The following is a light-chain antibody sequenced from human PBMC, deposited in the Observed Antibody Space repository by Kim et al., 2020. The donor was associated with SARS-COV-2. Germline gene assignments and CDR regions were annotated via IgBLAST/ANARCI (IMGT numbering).Light chain of an antibody. V-gene: IGLV2-14*03. CDR3: SSYTSSNTWV. CDR2: DVT. J-gene: IGLJ3*02. CDR1: SSDITGYNY. Sequence: GQSITISCTGTSSDITGYNYVSWYQQHPGKAPKLMIYDVTNRPSGVSNRLSGSKSGNTASLTISGLRAEDEAVYYCSSYTSSNTWVFGGGTQLTVL.